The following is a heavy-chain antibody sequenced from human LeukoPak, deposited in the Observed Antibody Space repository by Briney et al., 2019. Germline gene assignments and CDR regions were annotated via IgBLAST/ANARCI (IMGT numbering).Heavy chain of an antibody. V-gene: IGHV4-34*01. J-gene: IGHJ6*03. CDR2: INDSGST. Sequence: SETLSLTCAVYGGSFSGYYWSWVRQPPGKWLEWLGEINDSGSTNYNPSLRSRVTISVDTSKNQFSLKLSSVTAADTAVYYCARIGWGYDFWSGYPYYYYMDVWGKGTTVTVSS. CDR1: GGSFSGYY. CDR3: ARIGWGYDFWSGYPYYYYMDV. D-gene: IGHD3-3*01.